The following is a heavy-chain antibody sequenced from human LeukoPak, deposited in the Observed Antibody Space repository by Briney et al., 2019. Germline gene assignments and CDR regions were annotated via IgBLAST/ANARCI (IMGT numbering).Heavy chain of an antibody. Sequence: GGSLRLSCAASGFTFSDYYMSWIRQAPGKGLEWVSYISNSGSTRYYADSVKGRITISRDNAKNSLVLQMDSLRAEDTAVYYCARAGGCSSTSCYIMEDYYYYYYMDVWGKGTTVTVSS. J-gene: IGHJ6*03. CDR1: GFTFSDYY. CDR2: ISNSGSTR. CDR3: ARAGGCSSTSCYIMEDYYYYYYMDV. V-gene: IGHV3-11*01. D-gene: IGHD2-2*02.